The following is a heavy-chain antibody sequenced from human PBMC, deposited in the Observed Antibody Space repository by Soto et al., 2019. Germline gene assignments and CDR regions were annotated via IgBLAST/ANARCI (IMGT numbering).Heavy chain of an antibody. CDR2: IWYDGSNK. J-gene: IGHJ6*03. CDR3: AREESDRYYVFDYMDV. V-gene: IGHV3-33*01. CDR1: GFTFSSYG. Sequence: QVQLVESGGGVVQPGRSLRLSCAASGFTFSSYGMHWVRQAPGKGLEWVAVIWYDGSNKYYADSVKGRFTISRDNYKNTLYLEMNSLRVEDKAVDYCAREESDRYYVFDYMDVWGKGTTVTVSS. D-gene: IGHD3-22*01.